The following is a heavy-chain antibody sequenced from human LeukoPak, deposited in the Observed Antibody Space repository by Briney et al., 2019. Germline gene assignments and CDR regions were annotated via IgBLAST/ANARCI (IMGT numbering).Heavy chain of an antibody. V-gene: IGHV5-51*01. CDR2: IYPGDSDT. Sequence: NHGESLKISCKGSGNFFTSYWIGWVRQMPGKGLEWMGIIYPGDSDTRYSPSFQGQVTISADNSINTAYLQWSSLKASDTAMYYCARTGLRSDAFDIWGQGTMVTVSS. CDR1: GNFFTSYW. CDR3: ARTGLRSDAFDI. D-gene: IGHD5-12*01. J-gene: IGHJ3*02.